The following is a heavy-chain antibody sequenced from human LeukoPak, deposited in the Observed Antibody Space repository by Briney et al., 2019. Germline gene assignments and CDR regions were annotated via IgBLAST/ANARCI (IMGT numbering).Heavy chain of an antibody. Sequence: ASVKVSCKASGYTFTGYYMHWVRQAPGQGLEWMGWINPNSGGTNYAQKFQGRVTMTRDTSISTAYMELSRLRSDDTAVYYCARAYYDILTGHENFDYWGQGTLVTVSS. V-gene: IGHV1-2*02. CDR2: INPNSGGT. D-gene: IGHD3-9*01. CDR1: GYTFTGYY. CDR3: ARAYYDILTGHENFDY. J-gene: IGHJ4*02.